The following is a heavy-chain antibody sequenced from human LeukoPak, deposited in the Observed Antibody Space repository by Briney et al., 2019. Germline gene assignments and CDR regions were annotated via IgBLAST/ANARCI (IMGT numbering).Heavy chain of an antibody. J-gene: IGHJ4*02. D-gene: IGHD3-22*01. V-gene: IGHV3-23*01. CDR1: GFTYSSYA. CDR2: ISGSGGST. Sequence: GGSLRLPCAASGFTYSSYAMSWVRQARGKGLEWVSAISGSGGSTYYTDSEKGRFTISRDNSKYALYLQMNSLRADDKAVYYCAKVITYFYDRSGYSPLGYWGQGTLVTVSS. CDR3: AKVITYFYDRSGYSPLGY.